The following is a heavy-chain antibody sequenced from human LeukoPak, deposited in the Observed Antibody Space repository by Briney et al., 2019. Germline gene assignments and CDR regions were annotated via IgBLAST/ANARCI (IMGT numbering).Heavy chain of an antibody. D-gene: IGHD3-22*01. V-gene: IGHV1-2*02. Sequence: ASVKVSCKASGYTFTDYYIHWVRQAPGQGLEWMGWINPNSGGTNYAQKFQGRVTMTRDTSISTAYMELSRLTSDDTAVYYCARNYYRSANRWFDPWGQGTPVTVSS. CDR2: INPNSGGT. CDR3: ARNYYRSANRWFDP. CDR1: GYTFTDYY. J-gene: IGHJ5*02.